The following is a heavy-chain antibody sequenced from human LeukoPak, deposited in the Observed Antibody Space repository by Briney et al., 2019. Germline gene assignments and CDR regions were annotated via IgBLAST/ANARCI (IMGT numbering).Heavy chain of an antibody. CDR1: GFTFSSYS. J-gene: IGHJ3*02. CDR3: ARDPYYYGHAFDI. Sequence: GGSLRLSCAASGFTFSSYSMNWVRQAPGKGLEWVSSISSSSSYIYYADSVKGRFTISRDNAKNSLYLQMNSLRAEDTAVYYCARDPYYYGHAFDIWGQGTMVTVSS. V-gene: IGHV3-21*01. D-gene: IGHD3-10*01. CDR2: ISSSSSYI.